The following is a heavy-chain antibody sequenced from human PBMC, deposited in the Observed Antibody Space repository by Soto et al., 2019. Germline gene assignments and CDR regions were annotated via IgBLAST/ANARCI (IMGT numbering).Heavy chain of an antibody. J-gene: IGHJ6*01. V-gene: IGHV3-30*03. CDR2: ISYDGSKK. CDR3: TTAPIHCTAHFRFGRGSVSFGLVV. CDR1: GFTFSDYG. D-gene: IGHD3-16*01. Sequence: GGSLRLSCRVSGFTFSDYGMHWVRQAPGKGLEWVAVISYDGSKKNYGDSVKGRFTISRDNSKDTLYLQMNSLRGVDTAVYHWTTAPIHCTAHFRFGRGSVSFGLVVWGLGTTGTVSS.